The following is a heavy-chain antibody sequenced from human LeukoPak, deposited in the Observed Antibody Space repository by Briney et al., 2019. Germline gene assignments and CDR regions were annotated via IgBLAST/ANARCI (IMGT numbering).Heavy chain of an antibody. V-gene: IGHV1-2*02. Sequence: GASVKVSCKASGYTFTGYYMHWVRQAPGQGLEWMGWINPNSGGTNYAQKFQGRVTMTRDTSISTAYMELSRLRSDDTAVYYCARVCIAPSCTTPLYAFDIWGQGTMVTVSS. CDR1: GYTFTGYY. J-gene: IGHJ3*02. CDR3: ARVCIAPSCTTPLYAFDI. D-gene: IGHD6-13*01. CDR2: INPNSGGT.